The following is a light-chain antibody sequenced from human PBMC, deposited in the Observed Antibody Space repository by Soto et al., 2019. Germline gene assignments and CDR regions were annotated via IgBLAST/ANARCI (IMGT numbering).Light chain of an antibody. CDR3: QQYASSPLT. CDR1: QSVSSNY. J-gene: IGKJ1*01. Sequence: EIVLTQSPGALSLSPGERATLSCGASQSVSSNYLAWYQQKPGQAPRLLIYGASSRATGIPDSFSGSGSGTDFTLTISRLEPEDFAVYYCQQYASSPLTFGQGTKVDIK. V-gene: IGKV3-20*01. CDR2: GAS.